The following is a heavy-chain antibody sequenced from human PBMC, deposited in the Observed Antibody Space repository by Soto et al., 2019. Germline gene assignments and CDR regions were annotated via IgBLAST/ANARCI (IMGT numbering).Heavy chain of an antibody. J-gene: IGHJ6*02. CDR3: ARFRSSEKHMDV. D-gene: IGHD3-10*01. Sequence: SETLSLTCTVSGGSIISYYCSCIRQPPVKGLEWIGYIYYSGSTNYNPSLKSRVTISVDTSKNQFSLKLSSVTAADTAVYYCARFRSSEKHMDVWGQGTTVTVSS. CDR1: GGSIISYY. V-gene: IGHV4-59*01. CDR2: IYYSGST.